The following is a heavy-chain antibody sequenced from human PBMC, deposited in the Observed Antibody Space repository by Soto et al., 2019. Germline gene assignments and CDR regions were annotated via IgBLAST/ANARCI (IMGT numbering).Heavy chain of an antibody. CDR2: ISGYDGNT. V-gene: IGHV1-18*01. Sequence: GASVKVSCKASGYTFTSYGISWVRQAPRQGLEWVGWISGYDGNTDYAHKFRGRVTMTTDTSTNTAYMDLRSLRSDDTAVYYCARHTSQWPNWFDPWGQGTPVTAPQ. J-gene: IGHJ5*02. CDR3: ARHTSQWPNWFDP. CDR1: GYTFTSYG. D-gene: IGHD2-2*02.